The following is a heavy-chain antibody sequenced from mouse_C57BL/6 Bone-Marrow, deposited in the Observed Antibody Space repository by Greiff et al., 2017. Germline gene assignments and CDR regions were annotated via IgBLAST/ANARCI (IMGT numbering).Heavy chain of an antibody. CDR1: GFTFSDYY. CDR2: INSDGCST. D-gene: IGHD3-2*02. V-gene: IGHV5-16*01. J-gene: IGHJ4*01. CDR3: ARASSGYAMDY. Sequence: EVKLVESEGGLVQPGSSVKLSCTASGFTFSDYYMAWVRQVPEKGLEWVANINSDGCSTYYLDSLQGRFIISRDNATNILYLQRSSLKSEDTATYYCARASSGYAMDYWGQGTSVTVSS.